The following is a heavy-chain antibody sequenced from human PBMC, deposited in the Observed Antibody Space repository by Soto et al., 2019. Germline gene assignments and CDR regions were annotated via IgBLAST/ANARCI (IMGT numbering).Heavy chain of an antibody. CDR2: IIPIFGTA. Sequence: SVKVSCKXSGGTFSSYAISWVRQAPGQGLEWMGGIIPIFGTANYAQKFQGRVTITADKSTSTAYMELSSLRSEDTAVYYCANKLGSNWFDPWGQGTLVTVSS. CDR1: GGTFSSYA. D-gene: IGHD7-27*01. J-gene: IGHJ5*02. CDR3: ANKLGSNWFDP. V-gene: IGHV1-69*06.